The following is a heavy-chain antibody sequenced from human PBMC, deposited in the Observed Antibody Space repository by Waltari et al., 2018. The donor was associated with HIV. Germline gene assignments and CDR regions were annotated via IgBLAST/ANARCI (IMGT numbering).Heavy chain of an antibody. CDR2: IIPIYGTT. J-gene: IGHJ6*02. CDR3: ARSLPVPSAIGAMDV. D-gene: IGHD2-2*02. Sequence: QVQLVQSGAEVKKPGSSVKVSCKASGGTFSNYAISWVRQAPGQGLEWMGGIIPIYGTTNYAQKFQGRVTITADASTSTAYMELSSLRSDDTAVYFCARSLPVPSAIGAMDVWGQGTTVTVSS. V-gene: IGHV1-69*01. CDR1: GGTFSNYA.